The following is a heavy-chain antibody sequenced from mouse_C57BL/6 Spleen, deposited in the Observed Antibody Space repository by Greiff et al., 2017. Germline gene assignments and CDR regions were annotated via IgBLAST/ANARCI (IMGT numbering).Heavy chain of an antibody. CDR3: ARSGARATFDY. J-gene: IGHJ2*01. Sequence: VQLQQSGAELARLGAPVKPSCKASGYPFTSYGISWVKQSTGQGLEWFGEFYPRSGNTYYNEKFKGKATLTADKSSSTAYMELRSLTSEESAVDFGARSGARATFDYWGQGTTLTVSS. D-gene: IGHD3-1*01. V-gene: IGHV1-81*01. CDR2: FYPRSGNT. CDR1: GYPFTSYG.